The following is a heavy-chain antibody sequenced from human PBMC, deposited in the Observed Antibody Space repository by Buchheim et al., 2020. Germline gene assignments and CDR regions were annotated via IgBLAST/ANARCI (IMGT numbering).Heavy chain of an antibody. D-gene: IGHD3-3*01. CDR1: GGSISSSSYY. CDR2: IYYSGST. J-gene: IGHJ6*02. Sequence: QLQLQESGPGLVKPSETLSLTCTVSGGSISSSSYYWGWIRQPPGKGLEWIGSIYYSGSTYYNPSLKSRVTISVDTSKKQFSLKLSSVTAADTAVYYCASPTFLYYDFWSGYFNGMDVWGQGTT. CDR3: ASPTFLYYDFWSGYFNGMDV. V-gene: IGHV4-39*01.